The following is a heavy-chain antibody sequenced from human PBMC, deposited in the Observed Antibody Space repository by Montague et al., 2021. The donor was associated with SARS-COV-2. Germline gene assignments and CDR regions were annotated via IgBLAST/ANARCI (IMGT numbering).Heavy chain of an antibody. CDR2: IYYRGST. CDR1: GGSFNNYY. CDR3: SREDRWTLFDP. Sequence: SETLSLTCAGYGGSFNNYYWTWIRQTPGKGFEWIGEIYYRGSTNYNPSLETRVTISVDPSKNQFSLKMRSVTAADTAVYYCSREDRWTLFDPWGQGTLVIVSS. V-gene: IGHV4-34*01. J-gene: IGHJ5*02. D-gene: IGHD5-24*01.